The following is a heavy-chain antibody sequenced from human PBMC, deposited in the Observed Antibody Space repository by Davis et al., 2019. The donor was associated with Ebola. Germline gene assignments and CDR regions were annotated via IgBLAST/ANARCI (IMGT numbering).Heavy chain of an antibody. Sequence: SETLSLTRTVSGGSISSSSYYWGWIRQPPGKGLEWIGNIYYSGSTFYNPSLRSRVTISVDTSKNQFSLNLSSVTAADTAVYYCARWAYDSSGYYYDYWYFDLWGRGTLVTVSS. CDR1: GGSISSSSYY. J-gene: IGHJ2*01. D-gene: IGHD3-22*01. CDR3: ARWAYDSSGYYYDYWYFDL. V-gene: IGHV4-39*01. CDR2: IYYSGST.